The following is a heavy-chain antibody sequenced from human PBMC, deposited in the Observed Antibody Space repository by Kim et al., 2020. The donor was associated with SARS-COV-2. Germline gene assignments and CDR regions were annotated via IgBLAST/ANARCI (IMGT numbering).Heavy chain of an antibody. J-gene: IGHJ6*02. CDR3: ASTPEGAVEWLAYYYYGMDV. CDR1: GYTFTSYA. Sequence: ASVKVSCKASGYTFTSYAMNWVRQAPGQGLEWMGWINTNTGNPTYAQGFTGRFVFSLDTSVSTAYLQIISLKAEDTAVYYCASTPEGAVEWLAYYYYGMDVWGQGTTVTVSS. V-gene: IGHV7-4-1*02. CDR2: INTNTGNP. D-gene: IGHD6-19*01.